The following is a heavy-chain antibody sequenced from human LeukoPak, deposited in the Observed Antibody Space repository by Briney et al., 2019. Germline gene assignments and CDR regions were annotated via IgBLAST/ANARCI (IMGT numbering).Heavy chain of an antibody. CDR1: GFTFSSYS. CDR2: ISSNGGST. CDR3: ARSIEGSGSLDY. Sequence: GGSLRLSCAASGFTFSSYSMNWVRQAPGKGLEYVSAISSNGGSTYYANSVKGRFTISRDNSKNTLYLQMGSLRAEDMAVYYCARSIEGSGSLDYWGQGTLVTVSS. D-gene: IGHD3-10*01. V-gene: IGHV3-64*01. J-gene: IGHJ4*02.